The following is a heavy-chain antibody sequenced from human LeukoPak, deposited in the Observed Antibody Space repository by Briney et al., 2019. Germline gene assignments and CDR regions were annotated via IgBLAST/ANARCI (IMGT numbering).Heavy chain of an antibody. V-gene: IGHV3-23*01. CDR3: ATGSDYSGYCYFDY. CDR1: GFTFSSFP. CDR2: ISGTGAKT. D-gene: IGHD3-10*01. J-gene: IGHJ4*02. Sequence: PGGSLRLSCAASGFTFSSFPMSWVRQAPGKGLEWVSAISGTGAKTFYADSVRGRFTISRDNSKNTVYLYMNSLRADDAAVYYCATGSDYSGYCYFDYWGQGALVTVSS.